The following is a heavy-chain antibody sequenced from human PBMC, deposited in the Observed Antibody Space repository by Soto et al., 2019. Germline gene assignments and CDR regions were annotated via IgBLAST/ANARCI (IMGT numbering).Heavy chain of an antibody. CDR2: IYYSGST. CDR3: VRYYGARVYFDY. CDR1: GGSISSSSYF. V-gene: IGHV4-39*01. D-gene: IGHD4-17*01. J-gene: IGHJ4*02. Sequence: SETLSLTCSVSGGSISSSSYFWGWIRQPPGKGLEWIGSIYYSGSTYYNPSLKSRVTVSVDTSKNQFSLKLSSVTAADTAVDYCVRYYGARVYFDYWGQGSLVTVSS.